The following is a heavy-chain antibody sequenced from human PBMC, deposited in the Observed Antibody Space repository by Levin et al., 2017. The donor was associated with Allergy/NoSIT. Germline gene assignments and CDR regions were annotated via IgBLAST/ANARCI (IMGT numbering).Heavy chain of an antibody. CDR3: ARVWIGSSASWFGP. CDR1: GFTFSIYA. CDR2: VGGSGGGT. V-gene: IGHV3-23*01. D-gene: IGHD6-6*01. J-gene: IGHJ5*02. Sequence: GGSLSLSCAASGFTFSIYAMSWVRQAPGEGLEWVSAVGGSGGGTYYADSVKGRFTISRDNSKNTLYLQMNSLRAEDTAVYYCARVWIGSSASWFGPWGQGTLVTVSS.